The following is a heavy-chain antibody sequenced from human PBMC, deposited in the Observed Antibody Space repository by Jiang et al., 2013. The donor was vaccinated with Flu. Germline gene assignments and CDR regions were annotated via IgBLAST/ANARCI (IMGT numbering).Heavy chain of an antibody. D-gene: IGHD2-15*01. CDR1: GGSFSSYA. V-gene: IGHV1-69*04. CDR3: ARDLVVVGSLGY. J-gene: IGHJ4*02. Sequence: SGAEVKKPGSSVKVSCKTSGGSFSSYAISWVRQAPGQGLEWMGRIIPILGIANYAQKFQGRVTITRDTSASTAYMELSSLRSEDTAVYYCARDLVVVGSLGYWGQGTLVTVSS. CDR2: IIPILGIA.